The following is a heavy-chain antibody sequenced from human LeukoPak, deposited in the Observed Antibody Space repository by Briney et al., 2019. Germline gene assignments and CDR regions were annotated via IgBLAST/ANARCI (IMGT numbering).Heavy chain of an antibody. D-gene: IGHD5-24*01. J-gene: IGHJ4*02. Sequence: SVKVSCKASGGTFSSYAISWVRQAPGQGLEWMGGIIPIFGTANYAQKFQGRVTITADESTSTAYMELSSLRSEDTAVYYCARTIPSGGDGCSFFDYWGQGTLVTVSS. V-gene: IGHV1-69*13. CDR2: IIPIFGTA. CDR1: GGTFSSYA. CDR3: ARTIPSGGDGCSFFDY.